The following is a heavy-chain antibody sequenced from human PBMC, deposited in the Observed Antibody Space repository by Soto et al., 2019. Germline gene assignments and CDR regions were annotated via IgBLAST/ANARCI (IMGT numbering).Heavy chain of an antibody. Sequence: GGSLRLSCAASGFTFSSCAMSWVRQAPGKGLEWVSAISGSGGSTYYADSVKGRFTISRDNSKNTLYLQMNSLRAEDTAVYYCAKGPLPRTIFGVDYWGQGTLVTVSS. V-gene: IGHV3-23*01. J-gene: IGHJ4*02. CDR2: ISGSGGST. CDR3: AKGPLPRTIFGVDY. D-gene: IGHD3-3*01. CDR1: GFTFSSCA.